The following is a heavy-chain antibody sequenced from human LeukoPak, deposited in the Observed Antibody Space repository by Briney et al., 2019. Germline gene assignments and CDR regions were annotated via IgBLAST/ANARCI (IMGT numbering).Heavy chain of an antibody. J-gene: IGHJ4*02. Sequence: GGSLRLSCTASGFTFGDYAMSWFRQAPGKGLEWVGFIRSKAYGGTTEYAASVKGRFTISRDDSKSIAYLQMNSLKTEDTAVYYCTRDWSATGYYDFWSGYCDYWGQGTLATVSS. D-gene: IGHD3-3*01. CDR1: GFTFGDYA. CDR3: TRDWSATGYYDFWSGYCDY. V-gene: IGHV3-49*03. CDR2: IRSKAYGGTT.